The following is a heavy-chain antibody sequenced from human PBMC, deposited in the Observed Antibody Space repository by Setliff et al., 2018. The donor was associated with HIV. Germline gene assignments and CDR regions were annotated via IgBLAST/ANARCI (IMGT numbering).Heavy chain of an antibody. CDR2: MNPISGNT. CDR1: RYTFSNYD. V-gene: IGHV1-8*03. Sequence: ASVKVSCKASRYTFSNYDVNWVRQATGQGLEWMAWMNPISGNTKCSQKFQGRVTITRDTSASTAYMELSSLRSEDTAVYYCAREHDTLTGYSFDYWGQGTLVTVSS. J-gene: IGHJ4*02. CDR3: AREHDTLTGYSFDY. D-gene: IGHD3-9*01.